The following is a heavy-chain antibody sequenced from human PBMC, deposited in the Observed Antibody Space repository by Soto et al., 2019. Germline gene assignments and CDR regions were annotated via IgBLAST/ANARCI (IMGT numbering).Heavy chain of an antibody. Sequence: EVQLLESGGGLVQPGGSLRLSCAASGFTFSSYAMSWVRQAPGKGLEWVSAISGSGGSTYYADSVKGRFTISRDNSKNTLYLLMNSLRAEDTAVYYCAKGNFYCSSTSCYLGYWYFDLWGRGTLVTVSS. V-gene: IGHV3-23*01. CDR1: GFTFSSYA. D-gene: IGHD2-2*01. CDR3: AKGNFYCSSTSCYLGYWYFDL. J-gene: IGHJ2*01. CDR2: ISGSGGST.